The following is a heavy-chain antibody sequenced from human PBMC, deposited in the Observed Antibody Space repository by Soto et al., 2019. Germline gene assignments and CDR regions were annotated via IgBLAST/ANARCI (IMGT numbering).Heavy chain of an antibody. J-gene: IGHJ4*02. Sequence: GGSLRLSCAASGFTFSNAWMTWVRQAPGKGLEWVGRIKSNSDGGTTYYAAPVEGRFTISRDDSTNTVYLQMNSLKSEDTAVYYRTTTGTIDYWGQGTLVTVSS. D-gene: IGHD1-1*01. CDR3: TTTGTIDY. CDR1: GFTFSNAW. CDR2: IKSNSDGGTT. V-gene: IGHV3-15*01.